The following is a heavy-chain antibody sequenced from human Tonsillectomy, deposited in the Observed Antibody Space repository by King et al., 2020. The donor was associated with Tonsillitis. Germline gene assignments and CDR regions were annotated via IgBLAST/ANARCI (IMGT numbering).Heavy chain of an antibody. D-gene: IGHD6-13*01. CDR1: GFTFSNYW. Sequence: VQLVESGGGLVQPGGSLRLSCAASGFTFSNYWMHWVRQAPGKGLVWVSRINGDVSSTAYADSVGGRFTISRDNAKNTLYLQLSSLSAEDTAVYYWARGPHYSSSWYDYWGQGTLVTVSS. CDR2: INGDVSST. CDR3: ARGPHYSSSWYDY. J-gene: IGHJ4*02. V-gene: IGHV3-74*01.